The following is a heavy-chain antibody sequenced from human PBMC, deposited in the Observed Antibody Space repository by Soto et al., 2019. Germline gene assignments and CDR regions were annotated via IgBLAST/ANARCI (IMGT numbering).Heavy chain of an antibody. Sequence: SDTLSLTCTVCAGSITSSSYYWAWIRQPPGKGLEWIGSIYYSRSTYYNPSLKTRVTISVDTSKNQFSLKLTLVTAADTALYYCARDDFDSSDYTRNWFDPWGQGALVTVSS. CDR1: AGSITSSSYY. D-gene: IGHD3-22*01. CDR3: ARDDFDSSDYTRNWFDP. V-gene: IGHV4-39*01. CDR2: IYYSRST. J-gene: IGHJ5*02.